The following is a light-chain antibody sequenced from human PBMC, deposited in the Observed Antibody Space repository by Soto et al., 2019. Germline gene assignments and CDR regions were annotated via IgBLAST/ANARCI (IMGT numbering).Light chain of an antibody. CDR3: QKYNTVPLA. V-gene: IGKV1-9*01. Sequence: IQLTQSPSSLSASVGDRVTITCRASQGISSYLAWYQQKPGKAPKLLIYAASTLQSGVPSRLSGSGSGTDFTLSISSLQPEDAATYYCQKYNTVPLAFGGGTKVDIK. CDR2: AAS. CDR1: QGISSY. J-gene: IGKJ4*01.